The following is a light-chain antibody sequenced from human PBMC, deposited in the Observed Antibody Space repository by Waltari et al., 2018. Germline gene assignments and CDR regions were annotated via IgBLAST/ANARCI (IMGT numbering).Light chain of an antibody. V-gene: IGLV2-8*01. Sequence: QSALTQPASVSGSPGQSITISCTGTSSDVGLYNFVSWYQQHPGKAPKLIIFGVDKRPSGVPYRFSGSKSGSTACLTVSGLQAEDEADYYCASHGNNKVFGGGTKLTVL. J-gene: IGLJ3*02. CDR2: GVD. CDR1: SSDVGLYNF. CDR3: ASHGNNKV.